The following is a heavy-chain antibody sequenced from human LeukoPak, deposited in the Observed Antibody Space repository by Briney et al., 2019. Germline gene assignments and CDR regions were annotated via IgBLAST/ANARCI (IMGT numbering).Heavy chain of an antibody. Sequence: PSETLSLTCTVSGGSISSYYWSWLRQPPGKGLEWIGYIYYSGSTNYNPSLKSRVTISVDTSKNQFSLKLSSVTAADTAVYYYARMYYYDSTPGFDPWGQGTLVTVSS. V-gene: IGHV4-59*01. CDR3: ARMYYYDSTPGFDP. CDR1: GGSISSYY. CDR2: IYYSGST. J-gene: IGHJ5*02. D-gene: IGHD3-22*01.